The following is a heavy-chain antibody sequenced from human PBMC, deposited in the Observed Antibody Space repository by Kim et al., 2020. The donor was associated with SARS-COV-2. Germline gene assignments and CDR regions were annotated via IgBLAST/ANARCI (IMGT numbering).Heavy chain of an antibody. Sequence: TNSAGSVKGRLTISRENSKNPLYLQMNSLRAEDTAVYYCASSTALDAFDIWGQGTMVTVSS. CDR2: T. D-gene: IGHD2-21*02. J-gene: IGHJ3*02. CDR3: ASSTALDAFDI. V-gene: IGHV3-66*01.